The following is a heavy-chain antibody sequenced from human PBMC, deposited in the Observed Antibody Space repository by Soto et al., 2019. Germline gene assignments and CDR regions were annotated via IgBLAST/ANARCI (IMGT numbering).Heavy chain of an antibody. CDR3: ARCGYISSWYCYFDI. D-gene: IGHD6-13*01. CDR1: RFTFTTYA. J-gene: IGHJ4*02. V-gene: IGHV3-30-3*01. CDR2: MSSDGTNE. Sequence: PGGSLRLSCAASRFTFTTYAMNWVRQAPGKGLEWVALMSSDGTNEHYADSVRGRFTVSRDNSRNTLFLQMNNLRTDDTAVYYCARCGYISSWYCYFDIWGLGSLVTVSS.